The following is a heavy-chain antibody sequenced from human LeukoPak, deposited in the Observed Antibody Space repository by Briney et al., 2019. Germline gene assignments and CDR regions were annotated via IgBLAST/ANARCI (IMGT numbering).Heavy chain of an antibody. D-gene: IGHD3-16*02. CDR1: GGSISSSSYY. J-gene: IGHJ4*02. CDR3: ARHDYVWGSYHY. CDR2: IYYSGST. V-gene: IGHV4-39*01. Sequence: PSETLSLTCTVSGGSISSSSYYWGWIRQPPGKGLEWIGSIYYSGSTYYNPSLKSRVTISVDTSKNQFSLELSSVSAADTAVYYCARHDYVWGSYHYWGQGTLVTVSS.